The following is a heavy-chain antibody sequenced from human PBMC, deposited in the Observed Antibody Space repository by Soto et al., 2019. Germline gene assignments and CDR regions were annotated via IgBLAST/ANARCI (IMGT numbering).Heavy chain of an antibody. D-gene: IGHD4-17*01. J-gene: IGHJ6*02. CDR1: GYTFTSYG. CDR3: ARDPTTVTYTGVWVKGRDV. Sequence: ASVKVSCKASGYTFTSYGISWVRHVPGQGLECMGWFRAYLGNTNYAQKLQGRVTMTTDTSPSTAYRELRSLSSDDRAVYYCARDPTTVTYTGVWVKGRDVLVQGTTVTVSS. V-gene: IGHV1-18*04. CDR2: FRAYLGNT.